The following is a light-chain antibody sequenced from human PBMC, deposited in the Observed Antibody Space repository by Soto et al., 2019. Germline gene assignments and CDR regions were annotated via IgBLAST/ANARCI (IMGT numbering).Light chain of an antibody. J-gene: IGKJ1*01. CDR2: AAS. V-gene: IGKV3-15*01. CDR1: QSVSSN. Sequence: EIVMTQSPATLSVSPGERATLSCRASQSVSSNLAWYQQKHGQAPRLLIYAASTRATGVPARFSGSGSGTEFTLTISSLQSEDFAVYYCQHYNNWPPWTFGQGTKVEMK. CDR3: QHYNNWPPWT.